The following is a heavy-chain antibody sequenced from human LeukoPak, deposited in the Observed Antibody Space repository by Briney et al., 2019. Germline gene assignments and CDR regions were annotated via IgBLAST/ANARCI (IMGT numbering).Heavy chain of an antibody. CDR3: ARDRARGSGSYYNVDYYYGMDV. Sequence: GGSLRLSCAASGFTFSSYSMNWVRQAPGKGLEWVSSISNSGSYIYYGDSLKGRFTISRDNAKNSLYLQMSSLRADHTAVYYCARDRARGSGSYYNVDYYYGMDVWGQGTTVTVSS. J-gene: IGHJ6*02. V-gene: IGHV3-21*01. D-gene: IGHD3-10*01. CDR1: GFTFSSYS. CDR2: ISNSGSYI.